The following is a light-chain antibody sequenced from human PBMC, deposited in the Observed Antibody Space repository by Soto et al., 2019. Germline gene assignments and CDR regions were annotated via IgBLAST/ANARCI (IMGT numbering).Light chain of an antibody. Sequence: IVLTQSPATLSLSPGERATLSCRASQSVSRYLAWYQQKPGQAPRLLIYDASNRATGIPARFSGSGSGTDFTLTISSLEPEDFAVYYCQQHSNWLTFGGGTKVEIK. CDR1: QSVSRY. J-gene: IGKJ4*01. V-gene: IGKV3-11*01. CDR3: QQHSNWLT. CDR2: DAS.